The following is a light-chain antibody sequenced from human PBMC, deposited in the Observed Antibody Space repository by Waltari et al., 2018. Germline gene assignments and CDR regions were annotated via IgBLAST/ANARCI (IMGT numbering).Light chain of an antibody. CDR2: NDD. CDR3: QVWDSSDDYEV. J-gene: IGLJ2*01. V-gene: IGLV3-21*02. Sequence: SYVLTQPPSVSVAPGQTAPITCGGNNIAIKRVHWYQQKPGQAPVVVVYNDDHRTPGIPERFAGADSGNTSTLTITRVEAGDEADYYCQVWDSSDDYEVFGGGTKLTVL. CDR1: NIAIKR.